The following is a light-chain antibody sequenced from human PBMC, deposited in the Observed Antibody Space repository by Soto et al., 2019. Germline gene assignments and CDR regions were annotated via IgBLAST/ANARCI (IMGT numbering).Light chain of an antibody. Sequence: QSALTQPASVSGSPGQSITISCTGTSTDVGAYNLVSWYQQHPGRVPKLIIYDDIKRPSGVSSRFSGSKSGNTASLTIAGLDEEEDAYYYCCSDAGIRTLVFGGGTKLTVL. CDR1: STDVGAYNL. CDR3: CSDAGIRTLV. J-gene: IGLJ2*01. CDR2: DDI. V-gene: IGLV2-23*01.